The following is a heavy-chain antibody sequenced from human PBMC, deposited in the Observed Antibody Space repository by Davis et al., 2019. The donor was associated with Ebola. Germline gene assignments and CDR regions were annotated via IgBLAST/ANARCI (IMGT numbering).Heavy chain of an antibody. V-gene: IGHV3-7*03. CDR3: ATTSASAAND. D-gene: IGHD2-2*01. CDR1: GFTFSNRW. Sequence: PGGSLRLSCAASGFTFSNRWMTWVRQAPGKGLEWVANINADGSVTYYLDSVKGRFTISRDNAKNSLHLQMNSLRAEDTAFYFCATTSASAANDWGQGTLVTVSS. CDR2: INADGSVT. J-gene: IGHJ4*02.